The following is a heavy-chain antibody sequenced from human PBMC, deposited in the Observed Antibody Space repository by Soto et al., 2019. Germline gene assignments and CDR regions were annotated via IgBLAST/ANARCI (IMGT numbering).Heavy chain of an antibody. Sequence: SETLSLTCAVYGGSFSGYYWSWIRQPPGKGLEWIGEIKHSGSTNYNPSLKSRVTISVDTSKNQFSLKLSSVTAADTAVYYCARSSLLRYFDWLSYFDYWGQGTLVTVSS. V-gene: IGHV4-34*01. CDR1: GGSFSGYY. D-gene: IGHD3-9*01. CDR3: ARSSLLRYFDWLSYFDY. CDR2: IKHSGST. J-gene: IGHJ4*02.